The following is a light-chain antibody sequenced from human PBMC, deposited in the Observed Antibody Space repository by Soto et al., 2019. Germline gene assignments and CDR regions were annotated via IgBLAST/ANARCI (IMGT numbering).Light chain of an antibody. J-gene: IGKJ5*01. Sequence: EIVLTQSPGTLSLSPGDTATLSCRASQSLSSNYLAWYQQRPGQAPKLLIYDISSRATGIPDRFSGSGSGTDFTLTSTRLDPEDFAVYYWQQYGGSMTFGQGTRLEIE. CDR3: QQYGGSMT. V-gene: IGKV3-20*01. CDR1: QSLSSNY. CDR2: DIS.